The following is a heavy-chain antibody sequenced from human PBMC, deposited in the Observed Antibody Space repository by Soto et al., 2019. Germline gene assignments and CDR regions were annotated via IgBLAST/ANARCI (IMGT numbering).Heavy chain of an antibody. CDR3: ARDRGDWVVTAIPEMPRYYNWFDP. V-gene: IGHV4-39*02. Sequence: PSETLSLTCTVSGGSISSSSYYWGWIRQPPGKGLEWIGSIYYSGSTYYNPSLKSRVTISVDTSKNQFSLKLSSVTAADTAVYYCARDRGDWVVTAIPEMPRYYNWFDPWGQGTLVTVSS. D-gene: IGHD2-21*02. CDR2: IYYSGST. J-gene: IGHJ5*02. CDR1: GGSISSSSYY.